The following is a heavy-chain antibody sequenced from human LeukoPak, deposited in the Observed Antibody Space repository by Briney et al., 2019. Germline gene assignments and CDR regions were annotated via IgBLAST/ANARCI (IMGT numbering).Heavy chain of an antibody. D-gene: IGHD3-16*01. Sequence: PGGSLRLSCTVSGFTFTDVWMNWVRQAPGKGLEWVGRIKNKDEGEKTDYAAPVKGRFTISRDDSKATLFLQMNSLKMEDTAIYYCTTGIDYGGGYWGQGTLVSVSS. CDR2: IKNKDEGEKT. CDR3: TTGIDYGGGY. CDR1: GFTFTDVW. J-gene: IGHJ4*02. V-gene: IGHV3-15*07.